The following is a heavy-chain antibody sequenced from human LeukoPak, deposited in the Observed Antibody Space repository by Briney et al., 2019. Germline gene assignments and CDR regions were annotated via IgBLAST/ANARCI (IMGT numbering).Heavy chain of an antibody. CDR2: INPSGGST. V-gene: IGHV1-46*01. CDR1: GYTFTSYY. D-gene: IGHD3-22*01. CDR3: AREPLTYYYDSSGDFDY. J-gene: IGHJ4*02. Sequence: ASVKVSCEASGYTFTSYYMHWVRQAPGQGLEWMGIINPSGGSTSYAQKFQGRVTMTRDTSTSTVYMELSSLRSEDTAVYYCAREPLTYYYDSSGDFDYWGQGTLVTVSS.